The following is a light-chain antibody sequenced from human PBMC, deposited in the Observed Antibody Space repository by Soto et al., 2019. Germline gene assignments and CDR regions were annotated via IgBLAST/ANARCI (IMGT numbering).Light chain of an antibody. CDR3: QQFSNYPLT. CDR2: AAS. CDR1: QGISSY. J-gene: IGKJ4*01. V-gene: IGKV1-9*01. Sequence: DIQLTQSPSFLSASVGDRVTITCRASQGISSYLAWYQQKPGKAPKLLICAASTLQSGVPSRFSGSGSGTEFTLTINSLQPEDFATYYCQQFSNYPLTVGGGTKVDIK.